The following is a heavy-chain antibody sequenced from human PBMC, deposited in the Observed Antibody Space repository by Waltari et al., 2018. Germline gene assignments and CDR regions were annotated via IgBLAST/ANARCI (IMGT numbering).Heavy chain of an antibody. Sequence: QVQLVESGGGVVQPGRSLRLSCAASGFTFSSYGMHWVRQAPGKGLEWVAVISYDGSNKYYADSVKGRFTISRDNSKNTLYLQMNSLRAEDTAVYYCAKAPLARYYDFWSADGDYWGQGTLVTVSS. CDR2: ISYDGSNK. D-gene: IGHD3-3*01. J-gene: IGHJ4*02. CDR1: GFTFSSYG. CDR3: AKAPLARYYDFWSADGDY. V-gene: IGHV3-30*18.